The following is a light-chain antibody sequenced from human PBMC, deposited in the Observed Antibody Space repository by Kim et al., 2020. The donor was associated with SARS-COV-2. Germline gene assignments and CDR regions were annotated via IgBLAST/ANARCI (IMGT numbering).Light chain of an antibody. CDR2: DVS. CDR1: SSDIGGYNY. Sequence: GQSIPISCTGTSSDIGGYNYCSWYQQPPGEAPKLMIYDVSKRPSGVSNRFSGSRSGNTASLTISGLQAEDEADYYCSSYTSSSTWVFGGGTQLTVL. V-gene: IGLV2-14*04. J-gene: IGLJ3*02. CDR3: SSYTSSSTWV.